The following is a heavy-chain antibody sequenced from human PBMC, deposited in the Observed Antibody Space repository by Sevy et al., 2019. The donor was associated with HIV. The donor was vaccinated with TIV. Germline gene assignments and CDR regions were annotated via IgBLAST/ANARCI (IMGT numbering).Heavy chain of an antibody. CDR2: IGTLGVT. J-gene: IGHJ4*02. CDR3: VRGLQTHCDRTACPLDH. Sequence: GGSLRLSCAGYGFSFSDSDMHWVRHPTGKSLEWISSIGTLGVTFYADSVKGRFTISRDNAKSSLYLQMSNLRAGDTALYYCVRGLQTHCDRTACPLDHWGQGTLVTVSS. CDR1: GFSFSDSD. D-gene: IGHD2-21*01. V-gene: IGHV3-13*01.